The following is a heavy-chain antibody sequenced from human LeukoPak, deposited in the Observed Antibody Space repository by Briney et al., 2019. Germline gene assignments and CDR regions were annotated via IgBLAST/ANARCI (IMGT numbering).Heavy chain of an antibody. CDR2: INWNGGST. J-gene: IGHJ6*03. Sequence: SPGGSLRLSCAASGFTFDDYGMRWVRQAPGKGLEWVSGINWNGGSTGYADSVKGRFTISRDNAKNSLYLQMNSLRAEDTALYYCARNRPDPKLPSAYYYYYYMDVWGKGTTVTVSS. V-gene: IGHV3-20*04. CDR3: ARNRPDPKLPSAYYYYYYMDV. CDR1: GFTFDDYG. D-gene: IGHD2-15*01.